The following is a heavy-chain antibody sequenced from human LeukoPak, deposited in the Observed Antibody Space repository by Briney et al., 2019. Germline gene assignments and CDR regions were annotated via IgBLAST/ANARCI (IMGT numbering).Heavy chain of an antibody. CDR1: GGSIRSNTYY. V-gene: IGHV4-39*06. CDR2: FYYAGST. Sequence: PSETLSLTCTVSGGSIRSNTYYWAWIRQSPGRGLEWIGSFYYAGSTDYSPSLKSRVVISEDTSKSQFALKLSSVTAADTAVYYCARANPLSYYYIDVWGKGTTVTVSS. J-gene: IGHJ6*03. CDR3: ARANPLSYYYIDV.